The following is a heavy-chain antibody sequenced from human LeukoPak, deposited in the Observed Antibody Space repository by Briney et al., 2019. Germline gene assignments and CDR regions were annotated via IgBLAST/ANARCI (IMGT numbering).Heavy chain of an antibody. Sequence: SETLSLTCTVSGGSIISNTYYWGWVRQSPGKGLEWIGNIYYSGTTYYNLSLKSRVTISEDTSRNRFSLMLSSVTAADTAIYYCARLSGFYYYYYMDVWGIGTTVTVSS. CDR1: GGSIISNTYY. CDR3: ARLSGFYYYYYMDV. V-gene: IGHV4-39*01. J-gene: IGHJ6*03. CDR2: IYYSGTT. D-gene: IGHD3-22*01.